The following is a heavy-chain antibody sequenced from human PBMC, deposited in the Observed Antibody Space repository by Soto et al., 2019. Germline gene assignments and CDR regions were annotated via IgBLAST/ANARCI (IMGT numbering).Heavy chain of an antibody. V-gene: IGHV3-23*01. CDR1: GFSFSSFA. Sequence: EVQLLESGGTLVQPGESLRLSCEVSGFSFSSFAMNWVRQAPGEGLEWVSSIRGTATSYADSVKGRFTISRDNSKNSVYVQLDTRSAADTALYSFATCAGLMMTMGGWCNWSAAWGQGIVVIVPS. J-gene: IGHJ5*02. CDR3: ATCAGLMMTMGGWCNWSAA. CDR2: IRGTAT. D-gene: IGHD2-21*01.